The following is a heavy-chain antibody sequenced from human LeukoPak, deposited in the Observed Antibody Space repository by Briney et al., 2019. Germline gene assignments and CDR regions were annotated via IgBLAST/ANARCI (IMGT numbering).Heavy chain of an antibody. Sequence: GGSLRLSCAASGFSFSDAWMNWVRQAPGKGLEWVAVIWYDGSNKYYADSVKGRFTISRDNSKNTLYLQMNSLTAEDTAVYYCARERFGAYPEHWGQGTLVTVSS. J-gene: IGHJ1*01. CDR2: IWYDGSNK. D-gene: IGHD3-16*01. CDR1: GFSFSDAW. V-gene: IGHV3-33*08. CDR3: ARERFGAYPEH.